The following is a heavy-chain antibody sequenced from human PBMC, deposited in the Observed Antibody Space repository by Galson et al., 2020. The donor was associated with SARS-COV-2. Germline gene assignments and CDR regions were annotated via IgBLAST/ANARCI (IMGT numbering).Heavy chain of an antibody. J-gene: IGHJ6*02. CDR3: ARLYSSSLGYYYYGMDV. CDR1: GGSISSSSYY. CDR2: IYYSGST. V-gene: IGHV4-39*01. Sequence: ETSETLSLTCTVSGGSISSSSYYWGWIRPPPGKGLEWIGSIYYSGSTYYNPSLKSRVTISVDTSKNQFSLKLSSVTAADTAVYYCARLYSSSLGYYYYGMDVWGQGTTVTVSS. D-gene: IGHD6-6*01.